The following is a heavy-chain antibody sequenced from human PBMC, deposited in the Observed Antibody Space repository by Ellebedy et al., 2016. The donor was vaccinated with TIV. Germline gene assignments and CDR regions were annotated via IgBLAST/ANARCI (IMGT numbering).Heavy chain of an antibody. J-gene: IGHJ4*02. Sequence: PGGSLRLSCTASGFTVGNNYMNWLRQAPGKGLEWVSLIYSGGDTVYADSVKGRFTLSRDSSKNTLYLQMKSLRADATAVNYCARDPPGIAASGPYKWGQGTLVTVSS. CDR1: GFTVGNNY. CDR2: IYSGGDT. D-gene: IGHD6-13*01. V-gene: IGHV3-53*01. CDR3: ARDPPGIAASGPYK.